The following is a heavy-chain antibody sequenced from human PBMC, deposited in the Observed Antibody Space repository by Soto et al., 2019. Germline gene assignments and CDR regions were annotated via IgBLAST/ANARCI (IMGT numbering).Heavy chain of an antibody. CDR1: GFTFSSYG. Sequence: GGSLRLSCAASGFTFSSYGMHGVRQAPGKGLERGAVIGYEGSNKYYADSVKGRFTISRDKSKNRLYLQMNSLRAEDTAVYYCARVIAAAGPPLSVSRATSRASDYGMDVWGQGTTVTVSS. D-gene: IGHD6-13*01. CDR2: IGYEGSNK. CDR3: ARVIAAAGPPLSVSRATSRASDYGMDV. V-gene: IGHV3-33*01. J-gene: IGHJ6*02.